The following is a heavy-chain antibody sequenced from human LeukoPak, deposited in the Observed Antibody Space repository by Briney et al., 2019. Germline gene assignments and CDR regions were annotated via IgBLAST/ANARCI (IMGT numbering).Heavy chain of an antibody. CDR3: ARADGNGRTSPTTPAIYYFDY. V-gene: IGHV3-21*01. CDR1: GFTFSSYS. CDR2: ISSSSSYI. J-gene: IGHJ4*02. Sequence: KPGGSLRLSCAASGFTFSSYSMNWVRQAPGKGLEWVSSISSSSSYIYYADSVKGRFTISRDNAKNSLYLQMNSLRAEDTAVYYCARADGNGRTSPTTPAIYYFDYWGQGTLVTVSS. D-gene: IGHD2-2*01.